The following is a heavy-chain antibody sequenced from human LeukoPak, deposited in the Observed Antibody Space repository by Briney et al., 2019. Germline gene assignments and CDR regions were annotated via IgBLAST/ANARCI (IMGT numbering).Heavy chain of an antibody. CDR1: GFSLSTSGVG. J-gene: IGHJ3*02. D-gene: IGHD1-26*01. Sequence: SGPTLGNPTQTLTLTCTFSGFSLSTSGVGVGWSRQPPGMALEWLALIYWDDDKRYPPSPKSRLTITKDTSNNQVVLTMTNMDPVDTATYYCAHQPLRELLGSFDIWGQGTMVTVSS. CDR2: IYWDDDK. V-gene: IGHV2-5*06. CDR3: AHQPLRELLGSFDI.